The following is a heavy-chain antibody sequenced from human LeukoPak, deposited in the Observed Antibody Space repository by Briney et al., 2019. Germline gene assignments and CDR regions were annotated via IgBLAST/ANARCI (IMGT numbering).Heavy chain of an antibody. D-gene: IGHD1-26*01. J-gene: IGHJ3*02. Sequence: ASVKVSCKASGYTFTSYAMNWVRQAPGQGLEWMGWINTNTGNPTYAQGFTGRFVFSLDTSVSTAYLQISSLKAEDTAVYYCARVVIVGATNVYDAFDIWGQGTMVTASS. CDR1: GYTFTSYA. CDR3: ARVVIVGATNVYDAFDI. CDR2: INTNTGNP. V-gene: IGHV7-4-1*02.